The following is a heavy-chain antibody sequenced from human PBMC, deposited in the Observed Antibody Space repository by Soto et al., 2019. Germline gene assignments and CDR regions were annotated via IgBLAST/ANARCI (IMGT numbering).Heavy chain of an antibody. Sequence: QPGGSLRLSCAASGFTFSNYVMTWVRQPPGKGLEWISAMDMNSRGGDTYYADSVKGRFTISRDDSRNTLYLQMNGLTAEDTALYYCVKKEMARTGVPYYYDSWGQGILVTVSS. V-gene: IGHV3-23*01. CDR2: MDMNSRGGDT. D-gene: IGHD2-8*01. CDR1: GFTFSNYV. CDR3: VKKEMARTGVPYYYDS. J-gene: IGHJ4*02.